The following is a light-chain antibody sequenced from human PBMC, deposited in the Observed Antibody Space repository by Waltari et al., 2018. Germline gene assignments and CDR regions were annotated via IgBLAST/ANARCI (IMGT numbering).Light chain of an antibody. CDR3: QALGSNRWV. CDR1: ILGSKY. J-gene: IGLJ3*02. Sequence: SYELTQPPSVSVSPGQTASITCSGDILGSKYASWYQHKAGQSPLLVIYQDINRPSGIPERFSGSKSGSTATLTISGTQAMDDADYYCQALGSNRWVFGGGTKLTVL. CDR2: QDI. V-gene: IGLV3-1*01.